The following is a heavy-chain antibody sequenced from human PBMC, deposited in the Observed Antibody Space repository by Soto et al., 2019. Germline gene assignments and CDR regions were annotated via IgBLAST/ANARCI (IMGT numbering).Heavy chain of an antibody. CDR1: GVSIRSSSY. Sequence: QLQLQESGPGLVKPSETVSLTCTVSGVSIRSSSYCGWIRQPPGKGLEWIGSIYSTGNTYYNPSLNSQVTISVDTSTNQFSLNVISVTAADTAVYYCRRSSRYSTDVWGQGTTVTVSS. CDR2: IYSTGNT. V-gene: IGHV4-39*01. D-gene: IGHD6-13*01. J-gene: IGHJ6*02. CDR3: RRSSRYSTDV.